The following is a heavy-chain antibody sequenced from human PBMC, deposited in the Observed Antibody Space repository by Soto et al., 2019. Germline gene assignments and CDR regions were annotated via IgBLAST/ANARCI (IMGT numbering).Heavy chain of an antibody. CDR3: ARRLGYSSAWEDY. D-gene: IGHD2-15*01. CDR2: IDPSDSYT. CDR1: GYSFTSYW. J-gene: IGHJ4*02. Sequence: GESLKISCKGSGYSFTSYWISWVRQMPGKGLEWMGRIDPSDSYTNYSPSFQGHVTISADKSISTAYLQWSSLKASDTAMYYCARRLGYSSAWEDYWGQGTLVTVSS. V-gene: IGHV5-10-1*01.